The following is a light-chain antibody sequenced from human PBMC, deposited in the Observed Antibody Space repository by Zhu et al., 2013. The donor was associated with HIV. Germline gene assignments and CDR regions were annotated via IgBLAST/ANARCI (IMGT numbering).Light chain of an antibody. CDR2: EDT. J-gene: IGLJ3*02. V-gene: IGLV2-23*01. CDR3: CSYADNSAWV. Sequence: QSALTQPASVSGSPGQSITISCTGSSSDFGTYNLVSWFQQHPGKAPKLIIFEDTERPSGVSSRFSASKSGNTASLTVSGLQNEDEADYYCCSYADNSAWVFGGRTKLTVL. CDR1: SSDFGTYNL.